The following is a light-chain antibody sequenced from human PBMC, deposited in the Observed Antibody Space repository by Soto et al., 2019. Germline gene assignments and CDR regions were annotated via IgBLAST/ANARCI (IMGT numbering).Light chain of an antibody. Sequence: ENVLTQSPGTLSFSPGERDTLSCKASQSVSSSYLAWYQQKTGQAPRLLIYGASSRATGIPDRFSGSGSGTDFTLTISRLEPEDFAVYYCQQYGSSPWTFGQGTKV. CDR2: GAS. V-gene: IGKV3-20*01. CDR3: QQYGSSPWT. CDR1: QSVSSSY. J-gene: IGKJ1*01.